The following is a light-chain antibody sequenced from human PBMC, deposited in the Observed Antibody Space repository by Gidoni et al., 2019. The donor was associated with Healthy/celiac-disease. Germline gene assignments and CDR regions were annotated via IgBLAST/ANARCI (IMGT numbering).Light chain of an antibody. J-gene: IGLJ2*01. CDR1: ALPKQY. Sequence: SYELTQPPSVSVSPGQTARITCSGDALPKQYAYWYQQKRGQAPVLVIYKDSERPSGIPERFSGSSSGTTVTLTISGVQAEDEADYYCQSADSSGTVVFGGGTKLTVL. CDR2: KDS. V-gene: IGLV3-25*03. CDR3: QSADSSGTVV.